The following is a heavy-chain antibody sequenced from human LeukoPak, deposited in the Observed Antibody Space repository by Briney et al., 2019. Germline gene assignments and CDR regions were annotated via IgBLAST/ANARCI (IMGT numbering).Heavy chain of an antibody. V-gene: IGHV4-39*01. CDR2: IYYSGST. D-gene: IGHD1-14*01. CDR3: ASTDRTYSSDY. J-gene: IGHJ4*02. Sequence: SETLSLTCTVSGGSISSSSYYWGWIRQPPGKGLEWIGSIYYSGSTYYNPSLKSRVTISVDTSKNQFSLKLSSVTAADTAVYYCASTDRTYSSDYWGQGTLVTVSS. CDR1: GGSISSSSYY.